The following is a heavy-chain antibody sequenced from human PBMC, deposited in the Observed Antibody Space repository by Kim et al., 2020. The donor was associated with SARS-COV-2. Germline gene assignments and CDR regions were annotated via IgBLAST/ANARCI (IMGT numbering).Heavy chain of an antibody. V-gene: IGHV3-9*01. D-gene: IGHD3-9*01. CDR1: GFTFDDYA. CDR2: ISWNSGSI. J-gene: IGHJ4*02. Sequence: GGSLRLSCAASGFTFDDYAMHWVRQAPGKGLEWVSGISWNSGSIGYADSVKGRFTISRDNAKNSLYLQMNSLRAEDTALYYCAKDVHWLLYGTLDYWGQGTLVTVSS. CDR3: AKDVHWLLYGTLDY.